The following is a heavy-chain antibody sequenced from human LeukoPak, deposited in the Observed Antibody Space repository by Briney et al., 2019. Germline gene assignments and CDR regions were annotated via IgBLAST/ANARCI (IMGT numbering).Heavy chain of an antibody. CDR3: ARDPGVPAAPLDY. CDR1: GFTFSPYS. J-gene: IGHJ4*02. V-gene: IGHV3-21*01. D-gene: IGHD2-2*01. Sequence: GGSLRLSCAASGFTFSPYSMNWVRQAPGKGLDWVSYISSSGTFIYCADSVKGRFTVSRDNGKNLLFLQMDSLRVEDTAVYYCARDPGVPAAPLDYWGLGTLVTVSS. CDR2: ISSSGTFI.